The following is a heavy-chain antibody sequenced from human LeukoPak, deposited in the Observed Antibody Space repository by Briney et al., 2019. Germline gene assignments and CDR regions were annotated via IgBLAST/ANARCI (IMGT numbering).Heavy chain of an antibody. J-gene: IGHJ6*02. CDR1: GDPITTTTYY. CDR3: ARLGQYYYYGMDV. CDR2: IYYSGST. V-gene: IGHV4-61*05. Sequence: SETLSLTCSVSGDPITTTTYYWDWIRQPPGKGLEWIGYIYYSGSTNYNPSLQSRVTISVDTSRNQFSLKLSSVTAADTAVYYCARLGQYYYYGMDVWGQGTTVTVSS.